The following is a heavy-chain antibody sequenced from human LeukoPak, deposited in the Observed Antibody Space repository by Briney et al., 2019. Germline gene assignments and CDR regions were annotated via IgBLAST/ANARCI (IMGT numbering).Heavy chain of an antibody. V-gene: IGHV3-11*01. CDR1: GFTFSDYY. CDR2: ISSSGSTI. Sequence: PGGSLRLSCAASGFTFSDYYMSWIRQAPGKGLEWDSYISSSGSTIYYADSVKGRFTISRDNAKNSLYLQMNSLRAEDTAVYYCARVWDIAAAGPFDYWGQGTLVTVSS. CDR3: ARVWDIAAAGPFDY. J-gene: IGHJ4*02. D-gene: IGHD6-13*01.